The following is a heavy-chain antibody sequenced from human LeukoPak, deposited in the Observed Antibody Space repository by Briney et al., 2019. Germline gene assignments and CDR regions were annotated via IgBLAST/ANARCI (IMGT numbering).Heavy chain of an antibody. Sequence: PSETLSLTCTVSGGSISSSSYYWGWIRQPPGKGLEWIGSIYYSGSTYYNPSLKSRVTISIDTSKNQFSLKLSSVTAADTAVYYCALYDFWSGYSTYWGQGTLVTVSS. CDR3: ALYDFWSGYSTY. J-gene: IGHJ4*02. CDR2: IYYSGST. D-gene: IGHD3-3*01. V-gene: IGHV4-39*01. CDR1: GGSISSSSYY.